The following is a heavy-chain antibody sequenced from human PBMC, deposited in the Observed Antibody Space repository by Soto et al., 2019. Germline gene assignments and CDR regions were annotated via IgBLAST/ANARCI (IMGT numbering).Heavy chain of an antibody. V-gene: IGHV2-5*02. CDR3: AHNSGSYSASDY. CDR1: GFSLSTSGVG. J-gene: IGHJ4*02. CDR2: IYWDDDK. Sequence: QITLKESGPTLVKPTQTLTLTCTFSGFSLSTSGVGVGWIRQPPGKALEWLALIYWDDDKRYSPSLKSSLTTTKHPSKTHVCLTMTNMDPVDTATYSCAHNSGSYSASDYWGPGTLVTVSS. D-gene: IGHD1-26*01.